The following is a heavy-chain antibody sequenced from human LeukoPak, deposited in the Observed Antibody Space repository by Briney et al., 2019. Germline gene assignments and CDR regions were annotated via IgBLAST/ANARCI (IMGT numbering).Heavy chain of an antibody. CDR2: ISAYNGNT. Sequence: GASVKVSCKASGYTFTSYGISWVRQAPGQGLEWMGWISAYNGNTNYAQKLQGRVTMTRDTSTSTVYMELSSLRSEDTAVYYCARAGRPSDSWGQGALVTVSS. CDR3: ARAGRPSDS. J-gene: IGHJ4*02. V-gene: IGHV1-18*01. CDR1: GYTFTSYG.